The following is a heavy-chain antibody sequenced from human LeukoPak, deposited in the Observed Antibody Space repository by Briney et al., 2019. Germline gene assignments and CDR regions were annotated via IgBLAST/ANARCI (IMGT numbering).Heavy chain of an antibody. D-gene: IGHD6-13*01. J-gene: IGHJ3*02. V-gene: IGHV3-30*04. CDR2: ISYDGSNK. CDR1: GFTFSSYA. CDR3: VREFSSSWYIAFDI. Sequence: GGSLRLSCAASGFTFSSYAMHWVRQAPGKGLEWVAVISYDGSNKYYAGSVKGRFTISRDNSKNTLYLQMNSLRAEDTAVYYCVREFSSSWYIAFDIWGQGTMVTVSS.